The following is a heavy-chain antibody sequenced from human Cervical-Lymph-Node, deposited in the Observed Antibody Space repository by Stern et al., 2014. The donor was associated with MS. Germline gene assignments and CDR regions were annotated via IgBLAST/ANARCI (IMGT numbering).Heavy chain of an antibody. CDR2: INPSGGST. D-gene: IGHD2-21*02. V-gene: IGHV1-46*03. CDR3: ASTTYCGGDCYSDY. Sequence: VQLVESGAEVKKPGASVKVSCKASGYTFTSYYMHWVRQAPAQGLEWRGIINPSGGSTSYAQKFQGRVTMTRDTSTSTVYMELSSLRSEDTAVYYCASTTYCGGDCYSDYWGQGTLVTVSS. J-gene: IGHJ4*02. CDR1: GYTFTSYY.